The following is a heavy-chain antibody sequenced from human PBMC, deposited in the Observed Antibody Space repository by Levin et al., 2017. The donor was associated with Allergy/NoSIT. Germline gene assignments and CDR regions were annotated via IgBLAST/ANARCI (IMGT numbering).Heavy chain of an antibody. D-gene: IGHD3-16*01. J-gene: IGHJ4*01. CDR2: ISSNGRTI. V-gene: IGHV3-11*01. CDR3: ARESGFGGYRPDYYFDY. Sequence: GGSLRLSCAASGFTFSDYYMTWIRQDPGQGLEWVSHISSNGRTIYYADSVKGRFTISRDNAKNTLYLQMNSLRAEDTAVYYCARESGFGGYRPDYYFDYWGQGTLVTVSS. CDR1: GFTFSDYY.